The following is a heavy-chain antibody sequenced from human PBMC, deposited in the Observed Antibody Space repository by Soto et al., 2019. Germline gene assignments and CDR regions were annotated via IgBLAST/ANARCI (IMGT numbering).Heavy chain of an antibody. CDR2: ISSDGSNT. CDR3: ERGAERGYSYGLGY. Sequence: GGSLRLSCAASGFTFSNYWMHWVRQAPGKGLVWVSRISSDGSNTNYADSVKGRFTISRDNAKNTMYLQMNSLRAEDTAVYYWERGAERGYSYGLGYWGQGTLFTVSS. V-gene: IGHV3-74*01. CDR1: GFTFSNYW. J-gene: IGHJ4*02. D-gene: IGHD5-18*01.